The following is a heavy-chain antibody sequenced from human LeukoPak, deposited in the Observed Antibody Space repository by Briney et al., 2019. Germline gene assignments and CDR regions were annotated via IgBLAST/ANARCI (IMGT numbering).Heavy chain of an antibody. J-gene: IGHJ6*02. CDR1: GFIFSSHA. D-gene: IGHD3-10*01. CDR3: AKDLYEFSYYGSGSLGMDV. V-gene: IGHV3-30*18. CDR2: ISYAGDDGSNI. Sequence: PGGSLRLSCAASGFIFSSHAMHWVRQAPGKGLEWVAVISYAGDDGSNIYYADSVKGRFTISRDNSKNTLYLQMNSLRAEDTAVYYCAKDLYEFSYYGSGSLGMDVWGQGTTVTVSS.